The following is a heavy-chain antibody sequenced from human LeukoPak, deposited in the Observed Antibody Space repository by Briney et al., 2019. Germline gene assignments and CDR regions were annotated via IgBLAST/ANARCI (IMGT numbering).Heavy chain of an antibody. CDR3: ARIYYYDSSGYYYAFDY. Sequence: PSETLSLTCTVSGGSTSSSSYYWAWIRQPPGKGLEWIGSIYYSGSTYYNPSLKSRVTISVDTSKNQFSLKLSSVTAADTAVYYCARIYYYDSSGYYYAFDYWGQGTLVTVSS. CDR1: GGSTSSSSYY. J-gene: IGHJ4*02. CDR2: IYYSGST. D-gene: IGHD3-22*01. V-gene: IGHV4-39*01.